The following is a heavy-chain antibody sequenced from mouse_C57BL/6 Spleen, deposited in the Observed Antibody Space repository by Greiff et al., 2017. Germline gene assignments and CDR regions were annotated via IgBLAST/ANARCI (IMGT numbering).Heavy chain of an antibody. D-gene: IGHD3-3*01. CDR3: ARGGDLSFDY. J-gene: IGHJ2*01. V-gene: IGHV1-69*01. Sequence: QVQLQQPGAELVMPGASVKLSCKASGYTFTSYWMHWVKQRPGQGLEWIGEIDPSDSYTNYNQKFKGKATLTVDKSSSTAYLQLSSLTSEDSAVYYCARGGDLSFDYWGKGTTLTVSS. CDR2: IDPSDSYT. CDR1: GYTFTSYW.